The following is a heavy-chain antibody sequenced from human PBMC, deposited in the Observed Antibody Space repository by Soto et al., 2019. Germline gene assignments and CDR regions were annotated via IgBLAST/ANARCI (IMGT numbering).Heavy chain of an antibody. V-gene: IGHV3-33*01. J-gene: IGHJ6*02. CDR3: ARDYDILTGLPYYYGMDV. CDR1: GFTFSSYG. CDR2: IWYDGSNK. D-gene: IGHD3-9*01. Sequence: QPGGSLRLSCAASGFTFSSYGMHWVRQAPGKGLEWVAVIWYDGSNKYYADSVKGRFTISRDNSKNTLYLQMNSLRAEDTAVYYCARDYDILTGLPYYYGMDVWGQGTTVTVSS.